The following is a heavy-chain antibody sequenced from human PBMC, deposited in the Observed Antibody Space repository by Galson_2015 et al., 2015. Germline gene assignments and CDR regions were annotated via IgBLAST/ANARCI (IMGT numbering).Heavy chain of an antibody. V-gene: IGHV6-1*01. CDR2: TYYRSKWYT. Sequence: CAISGDSVSSNSAAWNWIRQSPSRGLEWLGRTYYRSKWYTDYAVSVKGRVTINPDTSENQFSLQLDSVTPDDTAVYYCRRDSGVYYDVSVWGQGTLVTVTS. CDR1: GDSVSSNSAA. CDR3: RRDSGVYYDVSV. J-gene: IGHJ4*02. D-gene: IGHD3-22*01.